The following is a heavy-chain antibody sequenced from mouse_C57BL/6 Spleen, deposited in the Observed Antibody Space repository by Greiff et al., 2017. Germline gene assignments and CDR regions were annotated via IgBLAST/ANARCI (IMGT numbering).Heavy chain of an antibody. V-gene: IGHV5-17*01. CDR1: GFTFTDYG. CDR2: ISSGSSTI. CDR3: ALGDY. Sequence: EVHLVEPGGGLVKPGGSLKLSCAASGFTFTDYGMHWVRQAPEKGLEWVAYISSGSSTIYYADTVKGRFTISRDNAKNTLFLQMTSLRAEGAAMYYCALGDYWGQGTSVTVSS. J-gene: IGHJ4*01.